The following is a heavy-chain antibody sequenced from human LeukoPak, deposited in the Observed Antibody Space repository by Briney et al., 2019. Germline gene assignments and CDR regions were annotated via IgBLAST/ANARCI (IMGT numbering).Heavy chain of an antibody. J-gene: IGHJ5*02. CDR3: ARRGSGWHA. CDR2: INHSGST. CDR1: GGSFSDYY. D-gene: IGHD6-19*01. Sequence: SETLSLTCAVYGGSFSDYYWTWLRQPPGKGLEWIGEINHSGSTNYNPSLKSRVTISVDTSKDQFSLKLRSVTAADTAVYYCARRGSGWHAWGQGNLVTVSS. V-gene: IGHV4-34*01.